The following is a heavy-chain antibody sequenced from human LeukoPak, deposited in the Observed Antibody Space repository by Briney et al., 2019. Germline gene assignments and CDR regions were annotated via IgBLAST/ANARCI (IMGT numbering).Heavy chain of an antibody. CDR2: IYYSGST. D-gene: IGHD3-22*01. J-gene: IGHJ4*02. Sequence: SETLSLTCTVSGGSISSYYWSWIRQPPGKGLEWIGYIYYSGSTNYNPSLKSRVTISVDTSKNQFSLRLSSVTAADTAVYYCARVPHDSSGYNYWGQGTLVTVSS. V-gene: IGHV4-59*12. CDR1: GGSISSYY. CDR3: ARVPHDSSGYNY.